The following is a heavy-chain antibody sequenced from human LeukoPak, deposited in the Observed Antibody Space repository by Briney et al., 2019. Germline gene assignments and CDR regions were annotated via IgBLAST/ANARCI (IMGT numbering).Heavy chain of an antibody. D-gene: IGHD2-8*01. CDR1: GYTLTELS. Sequence: GASVKLSCKVSGYTLTELSMHWVRQAPGKGLEQMGGFDPEGGETIYAQKFQGRVTMTEDTSTDTAYMERSSLRSEDTAVYYCATAHPYCTNGVCLYCYYMDVWGKGTTVTVSS. CDR2: FDPEGGET. J-gene: IGHJ6*03. CDR3: ATAHPYCTNGVCLYCYYMDV. V-gene: IGHV1-24*01.